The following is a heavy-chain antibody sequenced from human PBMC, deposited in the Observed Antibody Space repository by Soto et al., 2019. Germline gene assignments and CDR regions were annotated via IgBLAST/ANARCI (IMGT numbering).Heavy chain of an antibody. D-gene: IGHD2-21*02. CDR3: ARVGVVVTAIPIDC. CDR2: ISAYNGNT. J-gene: IGHJ4*02. Sequence: QVQLVQSGAEVKKPGASVKVSCKASGYTFTSYGISWVRQAPGQGLEWMGWISAYNGNTNYAQKLQGRVTMTADTSTSTGEMEVRRLRADDAAVYYCARVGVVVTAIPIDCGGQGSLVTVS. CDR1: GYTFTSYG. V-gene: IGHV1-18*01.